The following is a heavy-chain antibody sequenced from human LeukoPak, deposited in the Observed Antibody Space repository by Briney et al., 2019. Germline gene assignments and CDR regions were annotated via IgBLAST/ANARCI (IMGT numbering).Heavy chain of an antibody. CDR1: GFTFSGFA. D-gene: IGHD3-22*01. CDR3: ARVRTYYYDSSGYSSDY. CDR2: VSDDGTTK. V-gene: IGHV3-30*03. J-gene: IGHJ4*02. Sequence: GGSLRLSCAASGFTFSGFAMHWVRQTPGKGLEWVAVVSDDGTTKYYGDSVKGRFTISRDDSKNTVFLDMNSLRAEDTAVYYCARVRTYYYDSSGYSSDYWGQGTLVTVSS.